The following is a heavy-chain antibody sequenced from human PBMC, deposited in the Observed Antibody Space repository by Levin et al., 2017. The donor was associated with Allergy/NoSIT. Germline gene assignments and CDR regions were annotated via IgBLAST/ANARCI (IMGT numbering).Heavy chain of an antibody. D-gene: IGHD2-2*01. V-gene: IGHV4-59*08. Sequence: KPSETLSLTCTVSGGSISSYYWSWIRQSPGKRPEWIRYIHYTGYTNYSPSLKSRVTISLDTSKNQFSLKLTSVTAADTAVYSCARSAHVTVIPAAIFAFDPWGQGILVTVSS. CDR2: IHYTGYT. J-gene: IGHJ5*02. CDR1: GGSISSYY. CDR3: ARSAHVTVIPAAIFAFDP.